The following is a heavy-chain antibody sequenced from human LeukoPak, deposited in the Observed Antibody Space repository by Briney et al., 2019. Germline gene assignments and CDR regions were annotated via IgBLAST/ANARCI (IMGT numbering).Heavy chain of an antibody. CDR2: ISYDGSNK. Sequence: GGSLRLSCAASGFTFSSYGMHWVRQAPGKGLEWVAVISYDGSNKYYADSVKGRFTISRDNSKNTLYLQMNSLRAEDTAVYYCARVFWSPSIVGASRAFDIWGQGTMVTVSS. J-gene: IGHJ3*02. CDR1: GFTFSSYG. CDR3: ARVFWSPSIVGASRAFDI. V-gene: IGHV3-30*03. D-gene: IGHD1-26*01.